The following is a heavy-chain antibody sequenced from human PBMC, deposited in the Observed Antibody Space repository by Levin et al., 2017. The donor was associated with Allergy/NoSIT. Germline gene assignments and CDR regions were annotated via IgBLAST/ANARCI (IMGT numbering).Heavy chain of an antibody. D-gene: IGHD5-18*01. CDR1: GFTVSSNY. V-gene: IGHV3-66*01. CDR2: IYSGGST. Sequence: GGSLRLSCAASGFTVSSNYMSWVRQAPGKGLEWVSVIYSGGSTYYADSVKGRFTISRDNSKNTLYLQMNSLRAEDTAVYYCARTYTAMVFYYYYGMDVWGQGTTVTVSS. J-gene: IGHJ6*02. CDR3: ARTYTAMVFYYYYGMDV.